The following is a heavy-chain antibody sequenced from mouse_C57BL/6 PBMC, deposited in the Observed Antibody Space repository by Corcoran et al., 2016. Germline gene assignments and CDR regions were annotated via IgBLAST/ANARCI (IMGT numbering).Heavy chain of an antibody. D-gene: IGHD3-2*02. V-gene: IGHV9-3*01. CDR1: GYTFTTYG. CDR3: ARSGGLRLPFAY. Sequence: QIQLVQSGPELKKPGETVKISCKASGYTFTTYGMSWVKQAPGKGLKWMGWINTYSGVPTYADDFKGRFAFSLETSASTAYLQINNLKNEDTATYFCARSGGLRLPFAYWGQGTLVTVSA. CDR2: INTYSGVP. J-gene: IGHJ3*01.